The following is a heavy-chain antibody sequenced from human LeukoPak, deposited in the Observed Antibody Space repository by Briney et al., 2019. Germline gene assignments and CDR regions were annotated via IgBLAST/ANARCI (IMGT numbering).Heavy chain of an antibody. CDR3: ATNEGQQLSRSWFYA. Sequence: SETLSLTCAVYGGSFSSYYWSWIRQPPGKGLEWIGEINHSGSTNYNPSLKSRVTISVDTSKNQFSLKLSSVTAADTAVYYCATNEGQQLSRSWFYASGAGTLVTVSS. CDR1: GGSFSSYY. J-gene: IGHJ5*02. D-gene: IGHD6-13*01. V-gene: IGHV4-34*01. CDR2: INHSGST.